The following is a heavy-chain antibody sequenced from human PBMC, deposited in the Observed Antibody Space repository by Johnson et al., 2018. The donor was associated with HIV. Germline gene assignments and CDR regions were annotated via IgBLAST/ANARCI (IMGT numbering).Heavy chain of an antibody. Sequence: VQLVESGGGVVQPGRSLRLSCAASGFTFSSYWMSWVRQAPGKGLEWVANIKQDGSEKYYVDSVKGRFTISRDNAKNTLYLQMNSLRAEDTAVYYCVRGGYDYGSGYAFDIWGQGTMVTVSS. V-gene: IGHV3-7*04. CDR3: VRGGYDYGSGYAFDI. CDR1: GFTFSSYW. J-gene: IGHJ3*02. CDR2: IKQDGSEK. D-gene: IGHD3-10*01.